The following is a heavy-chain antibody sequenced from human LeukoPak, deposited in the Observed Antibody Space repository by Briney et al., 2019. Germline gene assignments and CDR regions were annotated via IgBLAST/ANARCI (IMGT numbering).Heavy chain of an antibody. V-gene: IGHV4-59*01. CDR2: IYYSGST. D-gene: IGHD6-13*01. Sequence: PSETLSLTCTVSGGSLSSYYWSWIRQPPGKGLEWIGYIYYSGSTNYNPSLKSRVTISVDTSKNQFSLKLSSVTAADTAVYYCARVGGIAAFDYWGQGTLVTVSS. J-gene: IGHJ4*02. CDR3: ARVGGIAAFDY. CDR1: GGSLSSYY.